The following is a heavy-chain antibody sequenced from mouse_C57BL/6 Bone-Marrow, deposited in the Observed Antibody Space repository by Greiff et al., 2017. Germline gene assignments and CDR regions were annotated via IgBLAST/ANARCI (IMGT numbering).Heavy chain of an antibody. D-gene: IGHD2-5*01. CDR1: GYTFTNYW. CDR3: ARREYSNFLAY. J-gene: IGHJ3*01. Sequence: VKLQESGAELVRPGTSVKMSCKASGYTFTNYWIGWAKQRPGHGLEWIGDIYPGGGYTNYNEKFKGKATLTADKSSSTAYMQFSSLTSEDSAIYYCARREYSNFLAYWGQGTLVTVSA. V-gene: IGHV1-63*01. CDR2: IYPGGGYT.